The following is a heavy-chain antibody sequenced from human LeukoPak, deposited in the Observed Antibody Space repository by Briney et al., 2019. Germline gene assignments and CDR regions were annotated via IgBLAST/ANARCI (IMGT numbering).Heavy chain of an antibody. CDR2: IYTSGST. V-gene: IGHV4-61*02. D-gene: IGHD2-2*01. Sequence: PSQTLSLTCTVSGGSISSGSYYWSWIRQPAGKGLEWIGRIYTSGSTNYNPSLKSRVTISVDTSKNQFSLKLSSVTAADTAVYYCARYEYQREAFDIWGQGTMVTVSS. CDR1: GGSISSGSYY. J-gene: IGHJ3*02. CDR3: ARYEYQREAFDI.